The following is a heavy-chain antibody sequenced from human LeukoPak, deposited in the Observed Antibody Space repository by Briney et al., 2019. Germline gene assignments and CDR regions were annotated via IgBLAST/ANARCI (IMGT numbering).Heavy chain of an antibody. Sequence: RASVKVSCKASGYTFTSYAMNWVRQAPGQGLEWMGWINTNTGNPTYAQGFTGRFVFSLDTSVSTAYLQISSLKSEDTAVYYCARDYTLTLGTTTYFQHWGQGTLVTVSS. CDR1: GYTFTSYA. J-gene: IGHJ1*01. CDR2: INTNTGNP. CDR3: ARDYTLTLGTTTYFQH. D-gene: IGHD1-7*01. V-gene: IGHV7-4-1*02.